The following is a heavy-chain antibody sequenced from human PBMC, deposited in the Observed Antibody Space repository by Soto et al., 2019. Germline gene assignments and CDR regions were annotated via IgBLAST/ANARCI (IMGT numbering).Heavy chain of an antibody. J-gene: IGHJ3*02. Sequence: EVQLLESGGGLVQPGGSLRLSCAASGFTFGNYGMNWVRQAPGKGLEWVSGISGGGGSTYYADSVKGRFTISRDPSKNTLFLEMNSLRAEDTAVYYCAKGFIVVVTVLRSEDAFDIWGQGTLVTVSS. CDR3: AKGFIVVVTVLRSEDAFDI. CDR2: ISGGGGST. D-gene: IGHD2-21*02. V-gene: IGHV3-23*01. CDR1: GFTFGNYG.